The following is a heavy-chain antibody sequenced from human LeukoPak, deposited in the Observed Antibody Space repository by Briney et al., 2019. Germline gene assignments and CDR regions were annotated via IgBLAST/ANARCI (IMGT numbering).Heavy chain of an antibody. D-gene: IGHD3-3*01. CDR2: IYYSGST. V-gene: IGHV4-59*12. CDR3: ARDRRITSLFNWFDP. J-gene: IGHJ5*02. Sequence: SETLSLTCTVSGGSISSYYWSWIREPPGRGLEWIGYIYYSGSTNYNPSLKSRVTISVDTSKNQFSLKLSSVTAADTAVYYCARDRRITSLFNWFDPWGQGTLFTVSS. CDR1: GGSISSYY.